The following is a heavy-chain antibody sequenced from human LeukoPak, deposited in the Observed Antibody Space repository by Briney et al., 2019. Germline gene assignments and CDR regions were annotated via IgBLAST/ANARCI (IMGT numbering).Heavy chain of an antibody. D-gene: IGHD5-12*01. CDR3: AREGGGYGSYDY. CDR1: GFTVSSNY. CDR2: ISSTSSNI. J-gene: IGHJ4*02. V-gene: IGHV3-21*01. Sequence: GGSLRLSCAASGFTVSSNYMNWVRQAPGKGLEWVSSISSTSSNIYYADSVKGRFTISRDNAKNSLYLQMNSLRVEDTAVYYCAREGGGYGSYDYWGQGTLVTVSS.